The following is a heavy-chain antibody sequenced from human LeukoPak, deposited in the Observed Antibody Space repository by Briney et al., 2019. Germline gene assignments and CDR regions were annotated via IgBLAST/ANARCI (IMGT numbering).Heavy chain of an antibody. Sequence: PGGSLRLSCAASGFTFSSYWMSWVRQAPGKGLEWVANIKQDGSEKYYVDSVKGRFTISRDNAKNSLYLQMNSLRAEDTAVYYCAKDQGLKNPLRQELFDYWGQGTLVTVSS. V-gene: IGHV3-7*03. J-gene: IGHJ4*02. CDR3: AKDQGLKNPLRQELFDY. CDR2: IKQDGSEK. CDR1: GFTFSSYW. D-gene: IGHD1-26*01.